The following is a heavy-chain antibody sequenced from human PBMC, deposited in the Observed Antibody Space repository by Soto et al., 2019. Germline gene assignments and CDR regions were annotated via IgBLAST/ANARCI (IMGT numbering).Heavy chain of an antibody. J-gene: IGHJ5*02. CDR3: ARVPNYYDSSGYYYEWFDP. D-gene: IGHD3-22*01. CDR2: ISAYNGNT. Sequence: ASVQVPCKASGYTFTRYGISWVRQAPGQGIEWMGWISAYNGNTNYAQKLQGRVTMTTDTSTSTAYMELRSLRSDDTAVYYCARVPNYYDSSGYYYEWFDPWGQGTLVTVSS. CDR1: GYTFTRYG. V-gene: IGHV1-18*04.